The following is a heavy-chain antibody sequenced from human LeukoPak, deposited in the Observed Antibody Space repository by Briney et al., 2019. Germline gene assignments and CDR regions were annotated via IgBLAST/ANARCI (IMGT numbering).Heavy chain of an antibody. J-gene: IGHJ4*02. CDR1: GGTFSSYA. D-gene: IGHD2-2*02. CDR2: ITPIFGTA. CDR3: ARWAGYYSITNCYTAFDF. V-gene: IGHV1-69*01. Sequence: SVKVSCKASGGTFSSYAISWVRQAPGQGLEWMGGITPIFGTANYAQRFQGRVTITADESTSTAYMELSSLRSEDTAVYYCARWAGYYSITNCYTAFDFWGQGTLVTVSS.